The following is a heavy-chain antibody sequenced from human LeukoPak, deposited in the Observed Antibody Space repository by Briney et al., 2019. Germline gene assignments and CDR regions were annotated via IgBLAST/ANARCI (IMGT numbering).Heavy chain of an antibody. J-gene: IGHJ4*02. V-gene: IGHV4-59*01. Sequence: SETLSLTCTVSGDSISTYYWTWIRQPPGKGLEWIGYIYYGGTTNYNPSLKSRVTISIDTSRNQFSLKLNSVTAADTAVYYCASGRPLGFDYWGQGTLVTVSS. CDR1: GDSISTYY. CDR2: IYYGGTT. CDR3: ASGRPLGFDY. D-gene: IGHD1-26*01.